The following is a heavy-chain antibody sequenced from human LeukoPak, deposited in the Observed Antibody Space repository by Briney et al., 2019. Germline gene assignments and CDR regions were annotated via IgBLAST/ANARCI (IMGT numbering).Heavy chain of an antibody. V-gene: IGHV3-23*01. D-gene: IGHD3-10*01. CDR2: ISGGGGTT. Sequence: GGSLRLSCAASGFTFSSDAMSWVRQAPGKGLEWVSTISGGGGTTYYSDSVKGRFTISRDNSKNTLFLQMNSLRAEDTAIYYCAKASTFGELNRPFDYWGQGTLVTVPS. CDR3: AKASTFGELNRPFDY. CDR1: GFTFSSDA. J-gene: IGHJ4*02.